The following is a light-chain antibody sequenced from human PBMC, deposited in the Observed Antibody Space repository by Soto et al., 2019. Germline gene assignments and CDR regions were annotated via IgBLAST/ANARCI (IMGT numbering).Light chain of an antibody. Sequence: QSVLTQPRSVSGSPGQSVTISCTGTSGDVGGYNYVSWYQQHPGKAPKLMIYDVSKRPSGVPDRFSGSKSGNTASLTISGLQAEDEADYHCCSYAGSYSSVVFGGGTKLTVL. CDR1: SGDVGGYNY. J-gene: IGLJ2*01. V-gene: IGLV2-11*01. CDR2: DVS. CDR3: CSYAGSYSSVV.